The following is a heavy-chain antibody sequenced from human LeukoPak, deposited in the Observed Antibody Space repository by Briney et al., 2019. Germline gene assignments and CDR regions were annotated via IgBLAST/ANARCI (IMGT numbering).Heavy chain of an antibody. CDR2: IIPIFGTA. CDR3: ARASTMISTPEASDI. D-gene: IGHD3-22*01. Sequence: ASVKVSCKASGGTFSSYGISWVRQAPGQGLEWMGGIIPIFGTANYAQKFQGRVTITADKSTSTAYMELSSLRSEDTAVYYCARASTMISTPEASDIWGQGTMVTVSS. CDR1: GGTFSSYG. J-gene: IGHJ3*02. V-gene: IGHV1-69*06.